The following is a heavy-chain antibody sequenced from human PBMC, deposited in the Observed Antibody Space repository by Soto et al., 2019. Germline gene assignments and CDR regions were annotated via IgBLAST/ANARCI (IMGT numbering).Heavy chain of an antibody. V-gene: IGHV3-48*03. CDR3: ARYDYGDYGTSGDYYYYGMDV. J-gene: IGHJ6*02. Sequence: PGGSLRLSCAASGFTFSSYEMNWVRQAPGKGLEWVSYISSSGSTIYYADSVKGRFIISRDNAKNSLYLQMNSLRAEDTAVYYCARYDYGDYGTSGDYYYYGMDVWGQGTTVTVSS. CDR1: GFTFSSYE. CDR2: ISSSGSTI. D-gene: IGHD4-17*01.